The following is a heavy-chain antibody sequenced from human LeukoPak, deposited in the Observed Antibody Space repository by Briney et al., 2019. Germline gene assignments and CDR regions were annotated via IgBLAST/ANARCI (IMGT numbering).Heavy chain of an antibody. CDR2: ISGSGGST. J-gene: IGHJ4*02. V-gene: IGHV3-23*01. CDR1: GFTFSSYA. D-gene: IGHD5-18*01. CDR3: AKDLRGRGYRFHY. Sequence: TGGSLRLSCAASGFTFSSYAISWVRQAPPKGLDSVSAISGSGGSTYYADSVKGRFTISRDNSKNTLYLQMNSLRAEDTAVYYCAKDLRGRGYRFHYRGQGTLVTVSS.